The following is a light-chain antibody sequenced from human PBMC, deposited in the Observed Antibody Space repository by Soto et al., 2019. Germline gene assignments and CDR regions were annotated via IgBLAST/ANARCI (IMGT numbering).Light chain of an antibody. Sequence: QSVLTQPASVSGSPGLSITISCAGTSSDVGVYNYVSCYQQFPVKAPKLMIYDVSHRPLGVSNRFSGSKSGNTASLTISGLQPEDEADYYCSSYENSGTIFGTGTKVTVL. CDR1: SSDVGVYNY. CDR3: SSYENSGTI. V-gene: IGLV2-14*01. J-gene: IGLJ1*01. CDR2: DVS.